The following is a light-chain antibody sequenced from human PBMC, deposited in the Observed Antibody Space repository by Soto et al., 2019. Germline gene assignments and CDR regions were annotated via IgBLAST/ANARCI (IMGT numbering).Light chain of an antibody. CDR1: QGIGSY. Sequence: IQLTQSASSLSASLGDRVTITWRASQGIGSYLAWYQQKPGEAPKLLIFAASTLQSGVPSRFSGSGYGTDFNLTINSLQSEDFAVYYCQPYNNWPLTFGGGTKVDIK. J-gene: IGKJ4*01. CDR3: QPYNNWPLT. V-gene: IGKV1-9*01. CDR2: AAS.